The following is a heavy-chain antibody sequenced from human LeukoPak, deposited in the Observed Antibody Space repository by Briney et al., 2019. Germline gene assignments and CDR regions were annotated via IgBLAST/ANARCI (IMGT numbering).Heavy chain of an antibody. Sequence: GGSLRLSCVASGFTFTSYAMTWVRQAPEKGLEWVSSISAAGVGTNYADSLKGRFTISRDNSKNTLFLQMNSLRAEDTAVYYCAKGTGSHDNWGQGTLVTVSS. D-gene: IGHD1-26*01. J-gene: IGHJ4*02. V-gene: IGHV3-23*01. CDR1: GFTFTSYA. CDR2: ISAAGVGT. CDR3: AKGTGSHDN.